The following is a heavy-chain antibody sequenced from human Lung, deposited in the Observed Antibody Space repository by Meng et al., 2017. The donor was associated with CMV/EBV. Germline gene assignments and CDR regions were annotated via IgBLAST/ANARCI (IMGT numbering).Heavy chain of an antibody. J-gene: IGHJ6*01. CDR2: INQDGNEE. Sequence: GGSLRLXCAASGFTFSSYWMSWVRQAPGKGLEWVANINQDGNEEYYVDSLKGRFTISRDNAKNSLYLQMTSLRAEDTAVYYCARDGTLSPYYYYYGMDVWXQKTTVTVSS. V-gene: IGHV3-7*01. CDR1: GFTFSSYW. CDR3: ARDGTLSPYYYYYGMDV.